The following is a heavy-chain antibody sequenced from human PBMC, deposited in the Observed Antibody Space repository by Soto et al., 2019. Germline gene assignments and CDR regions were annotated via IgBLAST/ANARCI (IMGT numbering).Heavy chain of an antibody. J-gene: IGHJ4*02. CDR1: GFTFSSYA. CDR2: ISGSGAST. CDR3: AHFDWFIDY. V-gene: IGHV3-23*01. Sequence: EVQLLESGGGLVQPGGSLRLSCAASGFTFSSYAMSWVRQAPGKGLEWVSAISGSGASTYYADSVKGRFTISRDNSKNTIYLQMNGLRAEDTAVYYCAHFDWFIDYWGQGTLVTVSS. D-gene: IGHD3-9*01.